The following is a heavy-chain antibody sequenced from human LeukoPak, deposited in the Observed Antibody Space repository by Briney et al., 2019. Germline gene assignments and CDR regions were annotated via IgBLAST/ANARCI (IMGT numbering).Heavy chain of an antibody. D-gene: IGHD4-23*01. Sequence: SETLSLTCTVSGGSISSYYWSWIRQPPGKGLEWNGYIYYSGSTNYNPSLKSRVTISVDTSKNQFSLKLSSVTAADTAVYYCARDLDYGGSWGQGTLVTVSS. CDR3: ARDLDYGGS. V-gene: IGHV4-59*01. CDR1: GGSISSYY. CDR2: IYYSGST. J-gene: IGHJ4*02.